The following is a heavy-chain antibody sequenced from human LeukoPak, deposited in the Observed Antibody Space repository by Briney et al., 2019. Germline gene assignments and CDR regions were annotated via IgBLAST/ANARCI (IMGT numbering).Heavy chain of an antibody. V-gene: IGHV3-23*01. Sequence: GGSLRLSCAASGFTFSSYAMSWVRQAPGEGLEWVSAISGSGGSTYYADSVKGRFTISRDNSKHTLYLQMNSLRAEDTAVYYCAKDQTRIVVVPAAMPPGVAYWGQGTLATVSS. J-gene: IGHJ4*02. D-gene: IGHD2-2*01. CDR3: AKDQTRIVVVPAAMPPGVAY. CDR2: ISGSGGST. CDR1: GFTFSSYA.